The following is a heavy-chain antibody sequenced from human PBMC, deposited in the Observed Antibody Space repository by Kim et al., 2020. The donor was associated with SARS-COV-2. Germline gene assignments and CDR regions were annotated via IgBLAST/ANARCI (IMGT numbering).Heavy chain of an antibody. V-gene: IGHV1-69*04. Sequence: QKFQGRVTITADKSTSTAYMELSSLRSEDTAVYYCARDGESYSGYDFFDYWGQGTLVTVSS. J-gene: IGHJ4*02. D-gene: IGHD5-12*01. CDR3: ARDGESYSGYDFFDY.